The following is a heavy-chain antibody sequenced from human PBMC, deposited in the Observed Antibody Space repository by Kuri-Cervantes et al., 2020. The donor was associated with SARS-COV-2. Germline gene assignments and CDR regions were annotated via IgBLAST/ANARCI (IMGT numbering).Heavy chain of an antibody. CDR1: GFTFSSYE. D-gene: IGHD2-2*01. CDR2: IWYDGSNN. J-gene: IGHJ2*01. Sequence: GGSLRLSCAASGFTFSSYEMDWVRQAPGKGLEWVAVIWYDGSNNDYADSVKGRFTISRDNSKNMVYLQMNSLRVEDTAVYFCARDRNYATQNWYFDLWGRGTLVTVSS. V-gene: IGHV3-33*08. CDR3: ARDRNYATQNWYFDL.